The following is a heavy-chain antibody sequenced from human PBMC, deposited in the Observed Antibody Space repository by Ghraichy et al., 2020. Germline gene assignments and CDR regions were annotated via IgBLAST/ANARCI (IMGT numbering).Heavy chain of an antibody. Sequence: GESLNISCAASGFTFSSYGMHWVRQAPGKGLEWVAVISYDGSNKYYADSVKGRFTISRDNSKNTLYLQMNSLRAEDTAVYYCAKDIGDIVVVPAATPEAYYYYGMDVWGQGTTVTVSS. J-gene: IGHJ6*02. D-gene: IGHD2-2*01. CDR3: AKDIGDIVVVPAATPEAYYYYGMDV. CDR1: GFTFSSYG. CDR2: ISYDGSNK. V-gene: IGHV3-30*18.